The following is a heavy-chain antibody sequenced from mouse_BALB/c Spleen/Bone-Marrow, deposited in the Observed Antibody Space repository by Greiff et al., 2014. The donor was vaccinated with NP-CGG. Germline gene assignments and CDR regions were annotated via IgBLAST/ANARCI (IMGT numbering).Heavy chain of an antibody. CDR3: TRKVYYGNPLDY. J-gene: IGHJ2*01. CDR1: GYSFTSYW. CDR2: IYPGNSDT. Sequence: EVQVVESGTVLARPGASVKMSCKASGYSFTSYWMHWVKQRPGQGLEWIGAIYPGNSDTSYNQKFKGKAKLTAVTSATTAYMELISLTNEDSAVYFCTRKVYYGNPLDYWGQGTTLTVSS. D-gene: IGHD2-1*01. V-gene: IGHV1-5*01.